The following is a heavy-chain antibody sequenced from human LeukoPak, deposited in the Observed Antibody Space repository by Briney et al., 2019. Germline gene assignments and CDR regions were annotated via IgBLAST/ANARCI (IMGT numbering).Heavy chain of an antibody. CDR2: ISSSSSTI. D-gene: IGHD1-26*01. Sequence: GGSLRLSCAASGFTFSSYSMNWVRQAPGKGLEWVSYISSSSSTIYYADSVKGRFTISRDNAKNSLYLQMNSLRAEDTAVYYCAREIKRARAPYYYYYMDVWGKGTTVTVSS. J-gene: IGHJ6*03. CDR1: GFTFSSYS. CDR3: AREIKRARAPYYYYYMDV. V-gene: IGHV3-48*04.